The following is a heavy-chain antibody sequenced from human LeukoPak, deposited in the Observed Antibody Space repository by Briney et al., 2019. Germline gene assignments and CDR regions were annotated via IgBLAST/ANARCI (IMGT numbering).Heavy chain of an antibody. V-gene: IGHV3-66*01. Sequence: PGGSLRLSCAASGFTVSSSYMSWVRQAPGKGLEWVSVIYSGGSTYYADSVKGRFTISRDNSKNTLYLQMNSLRAEDTAVYYCAKDINSSGWYNYFDYWGQGTLVTVSS. CDR2: IYSGGST. CDR3: AKDINSSGWYNYFDY. J-gene: IGHJ4*02. D-gene: IGHD6-19*01. CDR1: GFTVSSSY.